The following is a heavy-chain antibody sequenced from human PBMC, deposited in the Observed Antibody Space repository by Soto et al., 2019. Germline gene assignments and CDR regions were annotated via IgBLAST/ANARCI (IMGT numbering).Heavy chain of an antibody. D-gene: IGHD3-9*01. CDR1: GYTLTELS. Sequence: ASVKVSCKVSGYTLTELSMHWVRQAPGKGLEWMGGFDPEDGETIYAQKFQGRVTMTEDTSTDTAYMELSSLRSEDTAVYYCATQGYDILTGYYGAHMDVWGKGTTVTVS. CDR3: ATQGYDILTGYYGAHMDV. CDR2: FDPEDGET. V-gene: IGHV1-24*01. J-gene: IGHJ6*03.